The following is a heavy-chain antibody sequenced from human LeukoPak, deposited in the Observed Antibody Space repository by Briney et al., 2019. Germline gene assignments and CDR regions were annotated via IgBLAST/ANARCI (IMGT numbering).Heavy chain of an antibody. J-gene: IGHJ4*02. D-gene: IGHD3-10*01. CDR3: LKDFGRNIGGPGY. V-gene: IGHV3-23*01. CDR1: GFSFSIYT. CDR2: ISGDGGST. Sequence: GGSLRLSCAASGFSFSIYTMAWVRQAPGGGLEWVAGISGDGGSTSYADSVKGRFAISRDNAESTLQLQMNSPRCEDKAVHYCLKDFGRNIGGPGYWGRGTLVTVSS.